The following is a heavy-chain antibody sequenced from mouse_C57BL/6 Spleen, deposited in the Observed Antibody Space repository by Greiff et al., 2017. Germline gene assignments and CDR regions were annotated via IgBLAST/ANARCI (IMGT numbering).Heavy chain of an antibody. J-gene: IGHJ4*01. CDR1: GFSLTSYG. CDR3: ARHVPYGSSPYAMDD. CDR2: IWSDGST. D-gene: IGHD1-1*01. V-gene: IGHV2-6-1*01. Sequence: QVQLKESGPGLVAPSQSLSITCTVSGFSLTSYGVHWVRQPPGKGLEWLVVIWSDGSTTYNSALKSRLSISKDNSKSQVFLKMNSLQTDDTAMYYCARHVPYGSSPYAMDDWGQGTSVTVSS.